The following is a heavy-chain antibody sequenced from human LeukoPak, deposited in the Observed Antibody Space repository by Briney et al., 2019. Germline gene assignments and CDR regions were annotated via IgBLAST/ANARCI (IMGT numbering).Heavy chain of an antibody. J-gene: IGHJ4*02. Sequence: GGSLRLSCAASGFTFSDYGLHWVRQAPGKGLEWVGRTRNKANSYTTEYAASVKGRFTISRDDSKNSLYLQMNSLKTEDTAVYYCARVRYCSGGSCPSYFDYWGQGTLVTVSS. CDR3: ARVRYCSGGSCPSYFDY. CDR2: TRNKANSYTT. V-gene: IGHV3-72*01. D-gene: IGHD2-15*01. CDR1: GFTFSDYG.